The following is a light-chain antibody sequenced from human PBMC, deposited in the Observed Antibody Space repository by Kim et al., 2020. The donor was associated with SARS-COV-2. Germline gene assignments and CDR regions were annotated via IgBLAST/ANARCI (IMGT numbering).Light chain of an antibody. V-gene: IGLV1-47*02. CDR1: SSNIGSNY. CDR3: AAWDDSLSGLWV. CDR2: SNN. Sequence: QSVLTQPPAASGTPGQRITISCSGGSSNIGSNYVSWYQQLPGTAPKLLIYSNNQRPSGVPDRFFGSKSGTSASLAISGLRAEDEAEYYCAAWDDSLSGLWVFGGGTQLTVL. J-gene: IGLJ3*02.